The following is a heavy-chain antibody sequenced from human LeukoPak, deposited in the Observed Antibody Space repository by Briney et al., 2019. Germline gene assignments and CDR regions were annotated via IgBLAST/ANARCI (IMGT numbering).Heavy chain of an antibody. D-gene: IGHD4-17*01. CDR3: ARDMTTVTTPGY. V-gene: IGHV3-20*04. CDR1: GFAFDDYG. Sequence: GGSLRLSCAASGFAFDDYGMSWVRQAPGKGLEWVSGINWNGGSTGYADSVKGRFTISRDNAKNSLYLQMNSLRAEDTALYYCARDMTTVTTPGYWGQGTLVTVSS. J-gene: IGHJ4*02. CDR2: INWNGGST.